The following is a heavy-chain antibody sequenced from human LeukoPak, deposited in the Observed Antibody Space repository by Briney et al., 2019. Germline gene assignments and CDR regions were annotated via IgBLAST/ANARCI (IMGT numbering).Heavy chain of an antibody. CDR3: ARSSPITIFGVVIPKFDY. Sequence: SVKVSCKASGGTFSSYAISWVRQAPGQGLEWMGRIIPILGIANYAQKLQGRVTMTTDTSTSTAYMELRSLRSDDTAVYYCARSSPITIFGVVIPKFDYWGQGTLVTVSS. V-gene: IGHV1-69*04. D-gene: IGHD3-3*01. CDR2: IIPILGIA. CDR1: GGTFSSYA. J-gene: IGHJ4*02.